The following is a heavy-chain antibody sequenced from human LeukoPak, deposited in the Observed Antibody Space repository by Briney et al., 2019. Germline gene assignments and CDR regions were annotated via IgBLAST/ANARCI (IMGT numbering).Heavy chain of an antibody. J-gene: IGHJ4*02. V-gene: IGHV4-34*01. Sequence: SETLSLTCAVYGGSFSGYYWSWIRQPPGKGLEWIGEINHSGSTNYNPSLKSRVTISVDTSKNQFSLKLSSVTAADTAVYYCARGRRYSSGWTRFDYWGQGTLVTVSS. CDR3: ARGRRYSSGWTRFDY. D-gene: IGHD6-19*01. CDR1: GGSFSGYY. CDR2: INHSGST.